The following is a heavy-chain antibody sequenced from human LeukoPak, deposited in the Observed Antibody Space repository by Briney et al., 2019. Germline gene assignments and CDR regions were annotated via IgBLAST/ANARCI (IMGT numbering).Heavy chain of an antibody. D-gene: IGHD6-13*01. Sequence: GGSLRLSCAASGFTFSSYAMSWVRRAPGKGLEWVSAISGSGAGTDYADSVKGRFTISRDNSKSTLYLQMNSLRAEDTAVYYCAKFRSSSWYEGFDYWGQGTLVTVSS. V-gene: IGHV3-23*01. CDR2: ISGSGAGT. J-gene: IGHJ4*02. CDR3: AKFRSSSWYEGFDY. CDR1: GFTFSSYA.